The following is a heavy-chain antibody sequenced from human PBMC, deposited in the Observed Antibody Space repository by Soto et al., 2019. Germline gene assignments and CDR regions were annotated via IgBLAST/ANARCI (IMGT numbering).Heavy chain of an antibody. CDR1: GFTFSSYA. CDR3: AKDLHHTAMVPYFDY. J-gene: IGHJ4*02. D-gene: IGHD5-18*01. Sequence: GVSLRLPCAASGFTFSSYAMTWVRQAPGKGLEWVSAISGGGGSTYYADSVKGRFTISRDNSKNTLYLQMNSLRAEDTAVYYCAKDLHHTAMVPYFDYWGQGTLVTVSS. V-gene: IGHV3-23*01. CDR2: ISGGGGST.